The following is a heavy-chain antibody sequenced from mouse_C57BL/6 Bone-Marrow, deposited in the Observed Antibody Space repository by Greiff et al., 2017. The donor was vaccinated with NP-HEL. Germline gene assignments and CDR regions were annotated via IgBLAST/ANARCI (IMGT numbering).Heavy chain of an antibody. V-gene: IGHV1-54*01. Sequence: VQLKQSGAELVRPGTSVKVSCKASGYAFTNYLIEWVKQRPGQGLEWIGVINPGSGGTNYNEKFKGKATLTADKSSSTAYMQLSSLASEDSAVYFCARPGRWDYFDYWGQGTTLTVSS. D-gene: IGHD4-1*01. CDR3: ARPGRWDYFDY. CDR1: GYAFTNYL. J-gene: IGHJ2*01. CDR2: INPGSGGT.